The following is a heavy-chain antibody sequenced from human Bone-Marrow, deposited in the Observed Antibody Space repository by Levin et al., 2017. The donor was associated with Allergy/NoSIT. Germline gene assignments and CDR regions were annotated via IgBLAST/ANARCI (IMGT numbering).Heavy chain of an antibody. Sequence: SVKVSCKASGGTFSSYAISWVRQAPGQGLEWMGGVIPIFGTANYAQKFQGRVTITADKSTSTAYMELSSLRSEDTAVYYCARAVYCSGGSCYPVAFDIWGQGTMVTVSS. CDR1: GGTFSSYA. V-gene: IGHV1-69*06. CDR2: VIPIFGTA. J-gene: IGHJ3*02. D-gene: IGHD2-15*01. CDR3: ARAVYCSGGSCYPVAFDI.